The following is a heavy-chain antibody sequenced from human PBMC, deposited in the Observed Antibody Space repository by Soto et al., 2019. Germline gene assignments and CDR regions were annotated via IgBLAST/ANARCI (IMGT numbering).Heavy chain of an antibody. V-gene: IGHV3-23*01. CDR3: EKASSFCPSEQPYYFAS. Sequence: EVQLLDSGGGLVQPGGSLRLSCAASGFTFSNYAMTWVRQGPGKGLEWVSGISGSGGRSYYADSVKGRFTISRDNSKSTLYLKMNTLGAEATAFFYGEKASSFCPSEQPYYFASWGQGPLAPVPS. D-gene: IGHD6-13*01. CDR2: ISGSGGRS. J-gene: IGHJ4*02. CDR1: GFTFSNYA.